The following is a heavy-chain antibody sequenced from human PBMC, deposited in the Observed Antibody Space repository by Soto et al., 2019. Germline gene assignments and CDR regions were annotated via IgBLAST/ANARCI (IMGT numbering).Heavy chain of an antibody. J-gene: IGHJ4*02. V-gene: IGHV4-59*08. CDR1: GGSINNYY. Sequence: PSETLSLTCTVSGGSINNYYWSWIRQSPGKGLEWIAYIYYTGSTNYNPSLKSRVTISVDTSKNQFSLKLSSATAADTAVYYCARQSLDCSGGSCYTYYFDYWGQGTLVTVSS. D-gene: IGHD2-15*01. CDR2: IYYTGST. CDR3: ARQSLDCSGGSCYTYYFDY.